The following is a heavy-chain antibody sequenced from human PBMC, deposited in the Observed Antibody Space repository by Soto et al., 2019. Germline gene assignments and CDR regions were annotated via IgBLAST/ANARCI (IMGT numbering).Heavy chain of an antibody. D-gene: IGHD1-20*01. CDR3: ARSPSRLLIYNSPYPNLFDP. Sequence: ASVKVSCKASGYIFTNYVISWVRQAPGQRLEWMGRISPYNGNTNYAQRLQGRVTMTTDTSTSTAYMELRSLRSDDTAVYYCARSPSRLLIYNSPYPNLFDPWGQGTLVTVSS. CDR2: ISPYNGNT. J-gene: IGHJ5*01. CDR1: GYIFTNYV. V-gene: IGHV1-18*01.